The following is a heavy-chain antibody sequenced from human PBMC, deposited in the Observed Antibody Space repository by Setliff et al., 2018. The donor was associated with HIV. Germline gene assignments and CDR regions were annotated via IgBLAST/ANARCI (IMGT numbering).Heavy chain of an antibody. CDR1: GFTFSNSW. D-gene: IGHD3-22*01. J-gene: IGHJ4*01. CDR3: ASSRPPDDSSGYLDH. V-gene: IGHV3-7*03. CDR2: IKKDGSDK. Sequence: GGSLRLSCAASGFTFSNSWMTWVRQAPGKGLEWVANIKKDGSDKFYVDSVKGRFAISRDNAKNALNLEMNSLRAEDTAIYYCASSRPPDDSSGYLDHWGQGTLVTVSS.